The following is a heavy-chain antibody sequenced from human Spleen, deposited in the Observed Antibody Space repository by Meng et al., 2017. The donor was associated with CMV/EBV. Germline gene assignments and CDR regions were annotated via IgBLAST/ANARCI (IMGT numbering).Heavy chain of an antibody. D-gene: IGHD1-26*01. V-gene: IGHV1-69*10. CDR3: ARERVSIMLLPTSRKGTYYYYGMDV. J-gene: IGHJ6*02. Sequence: SVKVSCKASGGAFSSHAISWVRQAPGQGLEWMGGIIPISGITNYAQKFQGRVTITADRSTSTAYMELSSLRSEDTAVYYCARERVSIMLLPTSRKGTYYYYGMDVWGQGTTVTVSS. CDR1: GGAFSSHA. CDR2: IIPISGIT.